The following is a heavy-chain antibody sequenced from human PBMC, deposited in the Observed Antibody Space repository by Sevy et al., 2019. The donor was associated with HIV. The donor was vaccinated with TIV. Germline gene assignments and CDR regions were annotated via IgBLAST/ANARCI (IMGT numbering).Heavy chain of an antibody. J-gene: IGHJ6*02. D-gene: IGHD5-12*01. V-gene: IGHV3-7*01. CDR1: GFTFKSYW. Sequence: GGSLRLSCAASGFTFKSYWMTWVRQAPGKGLEWVANINKDGSEKNYSDSLKGRFSISRDSSKNSVHLQINTLRAEDTAVYYCAREGSAYDTYYYHYAMDVWGQGTTVTVSS. CDR2: INKDGSEK. CDR3: AREGSAYDTYYYHYAMDV.